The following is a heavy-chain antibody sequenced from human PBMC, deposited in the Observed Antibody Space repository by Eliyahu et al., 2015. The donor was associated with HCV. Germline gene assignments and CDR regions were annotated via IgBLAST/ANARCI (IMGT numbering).Heavy chain of an antibody. J-gene: IGHJ4*02. CDR2: IRDDGSWS. CDR1: GFSLSKSW. V-gene: IGHV3-7*05. D-gene: IGHD4-11*01. CDR3: ARDLAYSRFDL. Sequence: EVQLVESGGGLVQAGGSLRLSCAXSGFSLSKSWMCWVRXAPGKGLERVAIIRDDGSWSDHVDSVKGRFAISRDNAKNLVYLQMNSLRAEDTAVYFCARDLAYSRFDLWGQGTLVTVSS.